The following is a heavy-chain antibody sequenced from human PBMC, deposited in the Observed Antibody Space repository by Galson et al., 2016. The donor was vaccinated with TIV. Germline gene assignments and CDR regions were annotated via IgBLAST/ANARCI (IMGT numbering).Heavy chain of an antibody. V-gene: IGHV1-46*01. Sequence: SVKVSCKASGYTFTSYHLHWVRQAPGQGLEWMGIIKDTGVTTTYPQRFQGRLTITRDTSTTTVYMELSSLRSEDTAVYYGAREMPATFFFDYWGQGTLVTVSS. D-gene: IGHD2-2*01. CDR1: GYTFTSYH. J-gene: IGHJ4*02. CDR3: AREMPATFFFDY. CDR2: IKDTGVTT.